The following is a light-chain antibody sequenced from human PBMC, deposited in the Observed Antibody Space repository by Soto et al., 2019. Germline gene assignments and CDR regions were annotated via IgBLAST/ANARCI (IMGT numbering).Light chain of an antibody. CDR1: SSDVGGYNY. CDR3: SSYTSSSTWV. Sequence: QSVLTQPASVSGSPGQSITISCTGTSSDVGGYNYVSWYQQHPGKAPKLMIYDVSNRPSGVSNRFSGSKSGNTASLSISGLQAEDEVDYYSSSYTSSSTWVFGGGTKLTVL. V-gene: IGLV2-14*01. J-gene: IGLJ3*02. CDR2: DVS.